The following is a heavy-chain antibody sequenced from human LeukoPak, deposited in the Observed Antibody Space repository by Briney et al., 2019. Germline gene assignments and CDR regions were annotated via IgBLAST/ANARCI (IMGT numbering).Heavy chain of an antibody. CDR3: AREVTPYY. CDR1: GFTFSSHW. Sequence: GGSLRLSCAASGFTFSSHWMSWVRQAPAKGLEWVANIKQDGSEKYYVDSVKGRFTISRDNAKNSLYLQMNSLRAEDTAVYYCAREVTPYYWGQGTLVTVSS. CDR2: IKQDGSEK. J-gene: IGHJ4*02. D-gene: IGHD4-23*01. V-gene: IGHV3-7*01.